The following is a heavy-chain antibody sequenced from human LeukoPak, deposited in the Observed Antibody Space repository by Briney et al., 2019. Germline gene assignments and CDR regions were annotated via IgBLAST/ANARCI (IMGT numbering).Heavy chain of an antibody. Sequence: PGGSLRLSCAASGFTFSSYWMSWVRQASGKGLEWVANIKQDGSEKYYVDSVKGRFTISRDNAKNSLYLQMNSLRAEDTAVYYCASLGFLGYYYYYMDVWGKGTTVTVSS. CDR3: ASLGFLGYYYYYMDV. D-gene: IGHD1-26*01. CDR1: GFTFSSYW. CDR2: IKQDGSEK. J-gene: IGHJ6*03. V-gene: IGHV3-7*01.